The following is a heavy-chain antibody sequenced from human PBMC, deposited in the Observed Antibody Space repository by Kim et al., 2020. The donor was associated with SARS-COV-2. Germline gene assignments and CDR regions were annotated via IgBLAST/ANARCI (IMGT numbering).Heavy chain of an antibody. D-gene: IGHD2-2*01. CDR1: GGSISSSSYY. Sequence: SETLSLTCIASGGSISSSSYYWGWIRQPPGKGLEWIGTIYYSGNTYYNPSLKSRVTISVDTSKNQFSLKLTSVTAPDTAVYYCARHESLGYCSSTTCHKFDYWGQGILVTVSS. CDR3: ARHESLGYCSSTTCHKFDY. J-gene: IGHJ4*02. V-gene: IGHV4-39*01. CDR2: IYYSGNT.